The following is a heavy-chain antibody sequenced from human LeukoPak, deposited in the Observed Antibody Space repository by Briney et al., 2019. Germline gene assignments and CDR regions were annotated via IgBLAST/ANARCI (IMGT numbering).Heavy chain of an antibody. CDR1: GGSIEYY. Sequence: PSETLSLTCNVSGGSIEYYWNWLRQPPGKGLQWLGYIHYNGVTDYNPSLGSRVRMSVDTSNNQFSLRLTSVTAADTAVYYCARDQTYSGSGIYTYFDYWGQGILVTVSS. V-gene: IGHV4-59*01. J-gene: IGHJ4*02. D-gene: IGHD3-10*01. CDR3: ARDQTYSGSGIYTYFDY. CDR2: IHYNGVT.